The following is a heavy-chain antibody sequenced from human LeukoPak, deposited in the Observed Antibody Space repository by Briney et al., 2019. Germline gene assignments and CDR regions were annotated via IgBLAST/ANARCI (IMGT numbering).Heavy chain of an antibody. Sequence: SETLSLTCTVSGGSISSYYWSWIRQPPGKGLEYIGYFYYSGGTNYNPSLKSRVTISVDTSKNQFSLKLNSVTAADTAVYYCARVTWFPGTSYYYMDVWGKGTTVTVSS. V-gene: IGHV4-59*01. CDR1: GGSISSYY. CDR2: FYYSGGT. J-gene: IGHJ6*03. CDR3: ARVTWFPGTSYYYMDV. D-gene: IGHD1-1*01.